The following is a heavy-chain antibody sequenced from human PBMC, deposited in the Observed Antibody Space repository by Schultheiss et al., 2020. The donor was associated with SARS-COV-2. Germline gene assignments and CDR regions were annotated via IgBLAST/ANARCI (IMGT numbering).Heavy chain of an antibody. V-gene: IGHV4-34*01. CDR1: GGSFSGYY. CDR2: INHSGST. J-gene: IGHJ4*02. Sequence: GSLRLSCAVYGGSFSGYYWSWIRQPPGKGLEWIGEINHSGSTNYNPSLKSRVTISVDTSKNQFSLKLSSVTAADTAVYYCAQSSGYYVLDYWGQGTLVTVSS. D-gene: IGHD3-22*01. CDR3: AQSSGYYVLDY.